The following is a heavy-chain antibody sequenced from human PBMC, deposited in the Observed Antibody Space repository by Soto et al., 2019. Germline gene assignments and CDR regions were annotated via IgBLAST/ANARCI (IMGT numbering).Heavy chain of an antibody. D-gene: IGHD2-2*03. Sequence: PGESLKISCKGSGCVFSIYWIGWVRQMPGQGLEWMGVIYPGDSETTYSPSFEGQVTISADTSISTAYLQWDTLRTSDTAIYYCASGYCDDGDCHPASYDYWGQGTLVTVSS. CDR2: IYPGDSET. J-gene: IGHJ4*02. V-gene: IGHV5-51*01. CDR3: ASGYCDDGDCHPASYDY. CDR1: GCVFSIYW.